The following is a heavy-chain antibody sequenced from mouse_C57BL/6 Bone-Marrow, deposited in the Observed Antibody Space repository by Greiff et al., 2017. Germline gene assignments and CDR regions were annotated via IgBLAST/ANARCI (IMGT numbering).Heavy chain of an antibody. J-gene: IGHJ3*01. CDR2: IHPNSGST. Sequence: VQLQQSGAELVKPGASVKLSCKASGYTFTSYCMHWVKQRPGQGLEWIGMIHPNSGSTNYNEKFKSKATLTADKSSSTAYMQLSSLTSEDSAVYYCVKYYDCGGSPRWCAYWGQGTILTVSA. V-gene: IGHV1-64*01. CDR3: VKYYDCGGSPRWCAY. D-gene: IGHD1-1*01. CDR1: GYTFTSYC.